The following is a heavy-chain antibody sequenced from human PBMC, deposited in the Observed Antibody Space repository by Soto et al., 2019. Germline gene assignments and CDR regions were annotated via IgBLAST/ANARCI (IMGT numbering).Heavy chain of an antibody. J-gene: IGHJ4*02. CDR3: ARGVEMTTSYLEY. CDR1: GFTFSTYT. V-gene: IGHV3-23*01. D-gene: IGHD4-17*01. CDR2: ISGSGAST. Sequence: EVQLLESGGGLVQPGGSLRLSCTTSGFTFSTYTMTWVRQAPGKGLEWVSSISGSGASTYYADSVKGRFTISRDNSKNTLYLQMNSLSAEDTALYYCARGVEMTTSYLEYWGQGTQATVSS.